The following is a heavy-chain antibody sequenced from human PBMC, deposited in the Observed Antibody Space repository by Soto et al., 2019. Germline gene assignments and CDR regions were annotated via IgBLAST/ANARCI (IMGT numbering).Heavy chain of an antibody. CDR2: INAGNGNT. Sequence: QVQLVQSGAEVKKPGASVKVSCKASGYTFTSYAMHWVRQAPGQRLEWMGWINAGNGNTKYSQKFQGRVTITRDTAATTAKMELSSMRSEDKAVYVCERESNCAGSGGVFDYWGQGTLVTVSS. CDR3: ERESNCAGSGGVFDY. V-gene: IGHV1-3*01. J-gene: IGHJ4*02. D-gene: IGHD6-25*01. CDR1: GYTFTSYA.